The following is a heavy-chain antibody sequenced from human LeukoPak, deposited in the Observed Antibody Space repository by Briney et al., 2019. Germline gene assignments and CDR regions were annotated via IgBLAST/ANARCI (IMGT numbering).Heavy chain of an antibody. CDR3: ARGIGDY. CDR1: GFTFSTYW. Sequence: GGSLRLSCAASGFTFSTYWIGWVRQAPGKGLEWVAHIKPDGSEKYYLDSVKGRFTISRDNAGNSLYLQMSSLGAEDTAVYYCARGIGDYWGQGTLVTVSS. V-gene: IGHV3-7*01. D-gene: IGHD2/OR15-2a*01. CDR2: IKPDGSEK. J-gene: IGHJ4*02.